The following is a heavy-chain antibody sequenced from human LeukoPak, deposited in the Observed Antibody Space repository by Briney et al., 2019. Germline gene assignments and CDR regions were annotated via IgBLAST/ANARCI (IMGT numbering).Heavy chain of an antibody. CDR1: GFTFSDYW. J-gene: IGHJ4*02. V-gene: IGHV3-74*01. D-gene: IGHD2-21*01. CDR3: ARDFVVVSTPGDNFGY. CDR2: INRDGTTR. Sequence: GGSLRLSCVASGFTFSDYWMHWVRQVPEKGLEWVARINRDGTTRSCADSVWGRFTISRDNAQNTVYLQMNSLKVDDTAVYFCARDFVVVSTPGDNFGYWGQGTLVTVSS.